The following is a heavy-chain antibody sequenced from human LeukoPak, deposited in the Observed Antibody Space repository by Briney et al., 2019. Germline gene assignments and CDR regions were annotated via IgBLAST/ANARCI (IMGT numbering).Heavy chain of an antibody. CDR2: ISGSGGST. J-gene: IGHJ6*03. V-gene: IGHV3-23*01. CDR1: GFTFSSYA. Sequence: GGSLRLSCAASGFTFSSYAMSWVRQAPGKGLEWVSAISGSGGSTYYADSVKGRFTISRDNSKNTLSLQMNSLRAEDTAVYYCAKDSDYYYYMDVWGKGTTVTVSS. CDR3: AKDSDYYYYMDV.